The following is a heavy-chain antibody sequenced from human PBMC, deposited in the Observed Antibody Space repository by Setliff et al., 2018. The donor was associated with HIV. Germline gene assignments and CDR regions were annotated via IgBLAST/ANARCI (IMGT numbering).Heavy chain of an antibody. CDR1: GGTFSSYA. Sequence: SVKVSCKASGGTFSSYAISWVRQAPGQGLEWMGRIIPMFGTANYAQKFQGRVTITADKSTSTAYMELSSLRSEDTAVYYCARDKDAIYCGSGSFFYYYYMDVWGKGTTVT. CDR3: ARDKDAIYCGSGSFFYYYYMDV. V-gene: IGHV1-69*06. D-gene: IGHD3-10*01. J-gene: IGHJ6*03. CDR2: IIPMFGTA.